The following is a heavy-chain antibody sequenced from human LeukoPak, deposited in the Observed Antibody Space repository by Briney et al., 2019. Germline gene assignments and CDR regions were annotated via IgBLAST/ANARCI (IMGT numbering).Heavy chain of an antibody. V-gene: IGHV3-30-3*02. Sequence: GGSLRDSCAAPGCTSRRSAVHTVRQAPGKGLEWVAVTSHDGINKYYLESLKGRFFISRDNSKNTLYLQIDSLRADDTAMYHWVGAGDWFDYWGQGTLVTVSS. CDR2: TSHDGINK. D-gene: IGHD2-15*01. J-gene: IGHJ5*01. CDR3: VGAGDWFDY. CDR1: GCTSRRSA.